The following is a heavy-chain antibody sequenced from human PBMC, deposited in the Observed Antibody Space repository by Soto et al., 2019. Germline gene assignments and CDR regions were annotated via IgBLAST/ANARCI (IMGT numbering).Heavy chain of an antibody. V-gene: IGHV3-9*01. Sequence: GGSLRLSCAASGFTFDDYAMHWVRQAPGKGLEWVSGISWNSGSIGYADSVKGRFTISRDNAKNSLYLQMNSLRAEDTALYYCAAGADDYIWGSYHYWGQGTLVTVSS. J-gene: IGHJ4*02. CDR1: GFTFDDYA. CDR3: AAGADDYIWGSYHY. D-gene: IGHD3-16*02. CDR2: ISWNSGSI.